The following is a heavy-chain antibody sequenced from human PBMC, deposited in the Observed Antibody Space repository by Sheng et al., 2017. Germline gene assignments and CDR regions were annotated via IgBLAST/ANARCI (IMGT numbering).Heavy chain of an antibody. D-gene: IGHD3-22*01. CDR1: GYSIRSGYY. CDR3: ARDVWYFDINDHEA. Sequence: QVQLRESGPGLVKPSETLSLTCTVSGYSIRSGYYWGWIRQPPGKGLEWIGSIYQAGNIYYNPSLKSRVTMSMDTSKNQISLNLRSVTAADTAIYYCARDVWYFDINDHEAWGQGTLVTVSS. J-gene: IGHJ4*02. CDR2: IYQAGNI. V-gene: IGHV4-38-2*02.